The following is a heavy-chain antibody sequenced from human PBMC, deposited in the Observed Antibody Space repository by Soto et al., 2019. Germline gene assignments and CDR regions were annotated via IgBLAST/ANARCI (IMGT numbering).Heavy chain of an antibody. CDR3: ARHVEHIVVVEAFAI. Sequence: GDSVKVSCKASGYTFTSYDINWVRQATGQGLEWMGWMNPNSGNTGYAQKFQGRVTMTRNTSISTAYMELSSLRSEDTAVYYCARHVEHIVVVEAFAICGQGPMVTVSS. CDR1: GYTFTSYD. V-gene: IGHV1-8*01. CDR2: MNPNSGNT. J-gene: IGHJ3*02. D-gene: IGHD2-15*01.